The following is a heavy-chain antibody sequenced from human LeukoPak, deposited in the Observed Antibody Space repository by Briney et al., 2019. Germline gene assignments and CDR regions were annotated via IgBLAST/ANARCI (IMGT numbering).Heavy chain of an antibody. CDR3: ARDSLYYDSSGYHYYFDY. CDR1: GGSISSYY. J-gene: IGHJ4*02. CDR2: IYTSGCT. V-gene: IGHV4-4*07. D-gene: IGHD3-22*01. Sequence: SETLSLTCTVSGGSISSYYWSWIRQPAGKGLEWIGRIYTSGCTNYNPSLKSRVTMPVDTSKNQFSLKLSSVTAADTAVYYCARDSLYYDSSGYHYYFDYWGQGTLVTVSS.